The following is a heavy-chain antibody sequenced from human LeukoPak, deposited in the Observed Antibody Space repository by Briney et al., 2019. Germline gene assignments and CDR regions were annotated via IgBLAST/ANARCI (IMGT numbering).Heavy chain of an antibody. V-gene: IGHV3-30*02. CDR3: ASYTIPHITGGGSFDY. J-gene: IGHJ4*02. Sequence: PGGSLRLSCAASGFTFSSYGMHWVRQAPGKGLEWVAFIRYDGSNKYYADSVKGRFTISRDNSKNTLYLQMSSLRAEDTAVYYCASYTIPHITGGGSFDYWGQGTLVTVSS. D-gene: IGHD2-2*02. CDR1: GFTFSSYG. CDR2: IRYDGSNK.